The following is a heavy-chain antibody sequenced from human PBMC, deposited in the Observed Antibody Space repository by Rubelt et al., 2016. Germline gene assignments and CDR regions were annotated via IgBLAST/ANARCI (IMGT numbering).Heavy chain of an antibody. CDR3: AKAKVNFYDTSGYYNDY. Sequence: TFSSYWMRWVRQAPGKGLVWVSRINSDGSNTNYADSVKGRFTISRDNAENTLYLQMNSLGAEDTAVYYCAKAKVNFYDTSGYYNDYWGQGTQVTVSS. CDR1: TFSSYW. J-gene: IGHJ4*02. D-gene: IGHD3-22*01. CDR2: INSDGSNT. V-gene: IGHV3-74*01.